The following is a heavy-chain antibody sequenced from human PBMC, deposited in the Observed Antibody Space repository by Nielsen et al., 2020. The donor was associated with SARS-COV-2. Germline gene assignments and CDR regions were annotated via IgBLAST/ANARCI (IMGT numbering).Heavy chain of an antibody. CDR1: GYTFTSYA. D-gene: IGHD7-27*01. J-gene: IGHJ6*02. CDR2: INTNTGNP. V-gene: IGHV7-4-1*02. Sequence: SVKVSCKASGYTFTSYAMNWVRQAPGQGLEWMGWINTNTGNPTYAQGFTGRFVFSLDTSVSTAYLQISSLKAEDTAVYYCARDNWGSGDYYYYGMDVWGQGTTVTVSS. CDR3: ARDNWGSGDYYYYGMDV.